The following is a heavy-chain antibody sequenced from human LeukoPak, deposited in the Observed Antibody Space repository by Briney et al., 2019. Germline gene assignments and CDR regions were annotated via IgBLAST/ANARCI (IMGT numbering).Heavy chain of an antibody. J-gene: IGHJ3*01. CDR1: GYTSTYRY. Sequence: GASVKVSCKASGYTSTYRYLHWVRQAPGQALEWMGWITPFNGNTNYAQKFQDRVTITRDRSMSTAYMELSSLRSDDTAVYYCARVGRIVPLPAVWGQGTMVTVSS. D-gene: IGHD2-2*01. CDR2: ITPFNGNT. V-gene: IGHV1-45*02. CDR3: ARVGRIVPLPAV.